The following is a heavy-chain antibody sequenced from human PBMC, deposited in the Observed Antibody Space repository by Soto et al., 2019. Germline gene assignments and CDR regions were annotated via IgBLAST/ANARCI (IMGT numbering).Heavy chain of an antibody. CDR3: ARVRVRGVIINYFDY. D-gene: IGHD3-10*01. V-gene: IGHV4-30-2*01. CDR1: GGSISSGGYY. CDR2: IYHSGST. J-gene: IGHJ4*02. Sequence: SETLSLTCTVSGGSISSGGYYWSWIRQPPGKGLEWIGYIYHSGSTYYNPSLKSRVTISVDRSKNQFSLKLSSVTAADTAVYYCARVRVRGVIINYFDYWGQGTLVTVSS.